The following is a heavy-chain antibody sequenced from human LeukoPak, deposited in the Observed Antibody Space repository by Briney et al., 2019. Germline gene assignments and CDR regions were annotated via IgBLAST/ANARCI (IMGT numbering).Heavy chain of an antibody. D-gene: IGHD3-16*01. CDR3: ARGGGLDV. Sequence: GGSLRLSCAAFGFTFSSYWMNWARQAPGKGLEWVASINHNGNVNFYVDSVKGRFTISRDNAKNSLYLQMSNLRAEDTAVYFCARGGGLDVWGQGATVTVSS. CDR2: INHNGNVN. V-gene: IGHV3-7*03. CDR1: GFTFSSYW. J-gene: IGHJ6*02.